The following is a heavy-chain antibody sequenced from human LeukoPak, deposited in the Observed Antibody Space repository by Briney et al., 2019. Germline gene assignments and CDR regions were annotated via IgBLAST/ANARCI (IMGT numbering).Heavy chain of an antibody. CDR1: GYTFTSYY. Sequence: ASVKVSCKASGYTFTSYYMHWVRQAPGQGLEWMGIINPSGGSTSYAQKFQGRVTMTRDTSTSTVYTELSSLRSEDTAVYYCARDSRSYGSGSYYLDYWGQGTLVTVSS. V-gene: IGHV1-46*03. CDR3: ARDSRSYGSGSYYLDY. J-gene: IGHJ4*02. CDR2: INPSGGST. D-gene: IGHD3-10*01.